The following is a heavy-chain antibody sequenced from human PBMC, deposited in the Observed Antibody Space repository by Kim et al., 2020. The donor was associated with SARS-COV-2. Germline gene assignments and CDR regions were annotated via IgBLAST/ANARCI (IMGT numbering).Heavy chain of an antibody. CDR2: SNHSGST. CDR3: ARAGRQWVVRPIFCYFDY. Sequence: SETLSLTCAVYGGSFSGYYWSWIRQPPGKGLEWIGESNHSGSTNYNPSLKSRATISVDTSKNQFSLKLSSVTAADTAVYYCARAGRQWVVRPIFCYFDYWGQGKLVTVSA. V-gene: IGHV4-34*01. CDR1: GGSFSGYY. J-gene: IGHJ4*02. D-gene: IGHD6-19*01.